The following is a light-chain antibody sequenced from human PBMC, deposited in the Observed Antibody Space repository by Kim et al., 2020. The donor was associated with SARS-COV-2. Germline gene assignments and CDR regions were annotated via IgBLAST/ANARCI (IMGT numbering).Light chain of an antibody. CDR2: RNN. J-gene: IGLJ3*02. V-gene: IGLV10-54*04. CDR3: SAWDSSRSAWV. CDR1: SHNVGHQA. Sequence: QTAKLTCPGNSHNVGHQAASLLEQHQGPPPKLPSSRNNNRPSRISEKFSAARSGNTASLTITGLQPEDEADYYCSAWDSSRSAWVFGGGTQLTVL.